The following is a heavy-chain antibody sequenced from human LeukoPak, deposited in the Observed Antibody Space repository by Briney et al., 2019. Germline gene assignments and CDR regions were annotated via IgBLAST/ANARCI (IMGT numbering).Heavy chain of an antibody. J-gene: IGHJ4*02. CDR3: AKDYGSGSYDDPFDY. CDR2: ISYDGSNK. D-gene: IGHD3-10*01. Sequence: GRSLRLSCAASGFTFSSYGMHGVRQAPGKGLEWVAVISYDGSNKYYADSVKGRFTISRDNSKNTLYLQMNSLRAEDTAVYYCAKDYGSGSYDDPFDYWGQGTLVTVSS. CDR1: GFTFSSYG. V-gene: IGHV3-30*18.